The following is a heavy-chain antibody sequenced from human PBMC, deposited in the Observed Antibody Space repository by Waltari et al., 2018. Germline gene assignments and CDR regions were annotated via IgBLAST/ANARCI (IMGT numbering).Heavy chain of an antibody. CDR1: GGSIFDDHVA. CDR3: ARWRHEDYYLDS. CDR2: TFYRSEWNY. Sequence: QVQLQQSGPGRLKPSQTLSLTCAISGGSIFDDHVAWNWIRQSPSRGLEWLGRTFYRSEWNYDYAASLKSRLIINPDTSKNQFSLQLKSVTPEDAAVYYCARWRHEDYYLDSWGQGTLVTVSS. J-gene: IGHJ4*02. V-gene: IGHV6-1*01.